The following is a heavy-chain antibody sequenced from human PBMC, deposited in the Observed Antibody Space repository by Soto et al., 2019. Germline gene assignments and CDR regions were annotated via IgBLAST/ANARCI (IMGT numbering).Heavy chain of an antibody. V-gene: IGHV2-5*02. CDR2: IYWDDDT. CDR3: AHAFGGTSWPNDAFDV. Sequence: HITLKESGPTLVKPTQTLTLTCIFSGFSFSADGVGVGWIRQPPGKTLEWLALIYWDDDTRYRPSLKSRLTIPKDSSKNQVVLTMTNMDPLDTATYCCAHAFGGTSWPNDAFDVWGQGTVVTVSS. CDR1: GFSFSADGVG. D-gene: IGHD3-16*01. J-gene: IGHJ3*01.